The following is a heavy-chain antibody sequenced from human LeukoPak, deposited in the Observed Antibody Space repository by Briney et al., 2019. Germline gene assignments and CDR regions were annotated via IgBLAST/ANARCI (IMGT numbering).Heavy chain of an antibody. V-gene: IGHV1-18*01. CDR3: SRGTGNDWLYYFDY. Sequence: ASVKVSCKASGYTFTSYGISWVRQAPGQGLEWMGWISAYNGNTNYAQKLQGRVTMTTDTSTSTAYVELSSLTSEDTAVYYCSRGTGNDWLYYFDYWGQGTLVTVSS. CDR1: GYTFTSYG. CDR2: ISAYNGNT. J-gene: IGHJ4*02. D-gene: IGHD1-1*01.